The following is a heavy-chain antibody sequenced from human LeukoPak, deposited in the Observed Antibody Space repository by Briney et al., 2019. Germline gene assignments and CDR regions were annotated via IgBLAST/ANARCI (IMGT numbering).Heavy chain of an antibody. V-gene: IGHV3-74*01. Sequence: GGSLRLSCAASGFTFSSYWMSWVRQAPGKGLEWVSRIYSDGSRTTYADSVKGRFTISGDNAKNTLYLQMNSLRVEDTAMYYCTRSGRGGAFDIWGRGTMVTVSS. CDR3: TRSGRGGAFDI. CDR2: IYSDGSRT. D-gene: IGHD1-26*01. CDR1: GFTFSSYW. J-gene: IGHJ3*02.